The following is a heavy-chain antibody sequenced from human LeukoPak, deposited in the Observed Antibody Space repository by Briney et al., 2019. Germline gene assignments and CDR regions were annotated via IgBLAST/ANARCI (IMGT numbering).Heavy chain of an antibody. J-gene: IGHJ4*02. CDR2: IYYSGST. Sequence: SETLSLTCTVSGGSISSSSYYWGWIRQPPGKGLEWIGSIYYSGSTYYSPSLKSRVTISVDTSKNQFSLKLFSVTAADTAVYYCARGDHFAAGRYNYWGQGTLVTVSS. D-gene: IGHD3-10*01. V-gene: IGHV4-39*07. CDR3: ARGDHFAAGRYNY. CDR1: GGSISSSSYY.